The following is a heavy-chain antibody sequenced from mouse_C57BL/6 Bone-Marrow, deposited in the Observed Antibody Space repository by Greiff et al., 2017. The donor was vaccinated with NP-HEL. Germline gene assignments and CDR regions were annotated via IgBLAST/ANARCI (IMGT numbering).Heavy chain of an antibody. Sequence: QVQLQQPGAELVRPGSSVKLSCKASGYTFTSYWMDWVKQRPGQGLEWIGNIYPSDSETHYNQKFKDKATLTVDKSSSTAYMQLSSLTSDDSAVYYCAREGQLRLAYYAMDYWGQGTSVTVSS. CDR2: IYPSDSET. D-gene: IGHD3-2*02. CDR1: GYTFTSYW. CDR3: AREGQLRLAYYAMDY. V-gene: IGHV1-61*01. J-gene: IGHJ4*01.